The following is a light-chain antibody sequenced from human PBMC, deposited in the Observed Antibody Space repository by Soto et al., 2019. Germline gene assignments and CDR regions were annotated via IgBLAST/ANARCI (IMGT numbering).Light chain of an antibody. CDR1: QSISSY. Sequence: DIQMTQSPSSLSASVGDRVTITCRASQSISSYLNWYQQKPGKAPKLLIYAASSLQSGVPSRFSGSGSVTDFTLTISSLQPEDFATYYCQQSYSTPITCGPGPKVDIK. J-gene: IGKJ3*01. CDR3: QQSYSTPIT. V-gene: IGKV1-39*01. CDR2: AAS.